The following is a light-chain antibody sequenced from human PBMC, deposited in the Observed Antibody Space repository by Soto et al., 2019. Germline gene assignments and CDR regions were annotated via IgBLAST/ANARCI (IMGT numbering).Light chain of an antibody. V-gene: IGKV3-15*01. CDR2: GAS. J-gene: IGKJ1*01. CDR1: QSVSSN. CDR3: QQYNNWPPGT. Sequence: EIVMTQTPATQSVSPGERATLSCRASQSVSSNLAWYQQKPGQAPRLLIYGASTRATGIPARFSGSGSGTEFTLTISSLQSEVFAVYYCQQYNNWPPGTFGQGTKVEIK.